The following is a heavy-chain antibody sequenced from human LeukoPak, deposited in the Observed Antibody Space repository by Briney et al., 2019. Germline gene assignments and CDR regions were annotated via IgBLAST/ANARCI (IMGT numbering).Heavy chain of an antibody. J-gene: IGHJ6*03. CDR3: ARRAVGNSYYHSMNV. CDR1: GYTFISYD. Sequence: ASVKVSCKASGYTFISYDINWVRQVTGQGLEWMGWMNPNSGNTGYAQKFQGRVTITRNTSISAAFMELSSLRSEDTAVYYCARRAVGNSYYHSMNVWGKGTTVAVSS. V-gene: IGHV1-8*03. D-gene: IGHD6-19*01. CDR2: MNPNSGNT.